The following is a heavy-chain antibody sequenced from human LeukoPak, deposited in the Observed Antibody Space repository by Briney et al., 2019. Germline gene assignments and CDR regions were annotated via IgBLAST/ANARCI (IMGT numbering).Heavy chain of an antibody. D-gene: IGHD1-1*01. V-gene: IGHV1-2*02. CDR3: ARLRLERPADY. J-gene: IGHJ4*02. CDR1: GYTFTGYY. CDR2: INPNSGGT. Sequence: ASVKVSCKASGYTFTGYYMHWVRQAPGQGLEWMGWINPNSGGTNYAQKFQGRVTITADKSTSTAYMELSSLRSEDTAVYYCARLRLERPADYWGQGTLVTVSS.